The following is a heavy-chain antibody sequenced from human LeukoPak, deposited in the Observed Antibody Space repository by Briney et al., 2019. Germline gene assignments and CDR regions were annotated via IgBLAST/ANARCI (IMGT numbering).Heavy chain of an antibody. CDR3: ARKNYGGNPVFDY. Sequence: SGTLSLTCFISGGSISSYFWSWVRQPAGKGLEWIGRTYTSGTTNYNTSLMSRVTLSLDTSKNQFSLKLTSVTAADTAVYYCARKNYGGNPVFDYWGQGTLVTVSS. V-gene: IGHV4-4*07. CDR2: TYTSGTT. D-gene: IGHD4-23*01. J-gene: IGHJ4*02. CDR1: GGSISSYF.